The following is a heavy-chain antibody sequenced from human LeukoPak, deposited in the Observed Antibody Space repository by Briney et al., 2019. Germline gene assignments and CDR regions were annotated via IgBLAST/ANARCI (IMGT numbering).Heavy chain of an antibody. Sequence: SETLSLTCTVSGGSISSYYWSWIRQPAGKGLEWLGRIYTSGSTNYNPSLTSRVTMSVDTSKDQFSLKLSSVTAAETAVYYCAREEANIVGATAFDYWGQGTLVTVSS. CDR2: IYTSGST. V-gene: IGHV4-4*07. D-gene: IGHD1-26*01. J-gene: IGHJ4*02. CDR3: AREEANIVGATAFDY. CDR1: GGSISSYY.